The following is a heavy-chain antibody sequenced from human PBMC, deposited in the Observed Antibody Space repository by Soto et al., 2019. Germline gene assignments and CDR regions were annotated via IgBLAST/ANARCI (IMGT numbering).Heavy chain of an antibody. Sequence: SETLSLTCAVYGGSFSGYYWSWIRQPPGKGLEWIGEINHSGSTNYNPSLKSRVTIPVDTSKNQFSLKLSSVTAADTAVYYCARVTLQDIVVVPAASDQIDYWGQGTLVTVSS. CDR1: GGSFSGYY. CDR2: INHSGST. V-gene: IGHV4-34*01. J-gene: IGHJ4*02. D-gene: IGHD2-2*01. CDR3: ARVTLQDIVVVPAASDQIDY.